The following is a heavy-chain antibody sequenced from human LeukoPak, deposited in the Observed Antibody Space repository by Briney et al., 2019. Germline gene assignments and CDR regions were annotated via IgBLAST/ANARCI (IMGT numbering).Heavy chain of an antibody. CDR1: GLSFGRLV. D-gene: IGHD3-10*01. J-gene: IGHJ4*02. Sequence: GGSLRLSCAASGLSFGRLVMYWVRHATGKGLEYVSAISSNGGSTYYTNSVKGRFTISRDNAKNILYLQMGSLRVEDMAVYYCAKLDYYGNYWGQGTLVTVSS. CDR3: AKLDYYGNY. V-gene: IGHV3-64*01. CDR2: ISSNGGST.